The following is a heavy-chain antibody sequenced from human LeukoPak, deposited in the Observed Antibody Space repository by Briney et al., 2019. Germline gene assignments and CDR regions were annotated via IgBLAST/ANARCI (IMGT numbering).Heavy chain of an antibody. V-gene: IGHV4-38-2*02. J-gene: IGHJ4*02. Sequence: SETLSLTCTVSGYSIRSGYYWGWIRQPPGKGLEWIGSIFQSDTTYYNPSLKSRVTISVDSSKNQFFLKLSPVTAADTAVYYCARMRDYWGQGTLVTVSS. CDR2: IFQSDTT. CDR1: GYSIRSGYY. CDR3: ARMRDY.